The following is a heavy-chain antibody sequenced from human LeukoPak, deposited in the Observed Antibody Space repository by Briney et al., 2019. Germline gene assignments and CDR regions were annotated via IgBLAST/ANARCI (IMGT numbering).Heavy chain of an antibody. CDR2: IYTSGST. CDR3: AREFDP. CDR1: GGSISSGSYF. Sequence: SQTLSLTCTVSGGSISSGSYFWSWIRQPAGKGLEWIGRIYTSGSTNYNPSLKSRVTISVDTSKNQFSLKLSSVTAADTAVYYCAREFDPWGQGTLVTVSS. J-gene: IGHJ5*02. V-gene: IGHV4-61*02.